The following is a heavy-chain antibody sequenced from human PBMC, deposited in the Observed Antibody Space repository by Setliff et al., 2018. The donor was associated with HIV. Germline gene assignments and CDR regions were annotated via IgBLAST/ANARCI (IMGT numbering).Heavy chain of an antibody. J-gene: IGHJ6*02. D-gene: IGHD3-9*01. CDR2: IYYSGST. CDR1: GYSISSGFY. V-gene: IGHV4-38-2*02. CDR3: ARTDWARTSYYYYYGMNV. Sequence: SETLSLTCTVSGYSISSGFYWGWIRQPPGKGLEWIGSIYYSGSTNYNPSLKSRVTISVDTSKNQFSLKLRSVTAADTAVYYCARTDWARTSYYYYYGMNVWGQGTTVTVSS.